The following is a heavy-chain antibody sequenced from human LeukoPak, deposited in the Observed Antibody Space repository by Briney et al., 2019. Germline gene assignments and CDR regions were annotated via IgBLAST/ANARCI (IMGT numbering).Heavy chain of an antibody. CDR1: GFTFSSYG. V-gene: IGHV3-30*18. CDR3: AKDGDTXXXDY. CDR2: ISYDGSNK. D-gene: IGHD3-3*01. J-gene: IGHJ4*02. Sequence: GGSLRLSCAAPGFTFSSYGMHWVRQAPGKGLEWVAVISYDGSNKYYADSVKGRFTISRDNSKNTLYLQMNSLRAEDTAVYYCAKDGDTXXXDYWGQGTLVTVSS.